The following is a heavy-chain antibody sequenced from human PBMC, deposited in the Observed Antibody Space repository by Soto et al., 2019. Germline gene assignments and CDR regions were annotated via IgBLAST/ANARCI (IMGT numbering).Heavy chain of an antibody. D-gene: IGHD6-13*01. V-gene: IGHV3-53*01. Sequence: GSLRLSCAASGFSVGSNYMTWVRQSPGKGLEWVSLIYSNGDTDYADSVKGRFSISRDNFKNTLYLQMNNLRAEDTAVYHCARGLGSSWFFLWGQGTLVTVTS. CDR3: ARGLGSSWFFL. J-gene: IGHJ5*02. CDR1: GFSVGSNY. CDR2: IYSNGDT.